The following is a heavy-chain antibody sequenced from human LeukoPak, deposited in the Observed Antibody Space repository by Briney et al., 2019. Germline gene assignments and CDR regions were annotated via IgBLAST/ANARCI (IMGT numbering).Heavy chain of an antibody. CDR2: INHSGST. Sequence: PSETLSLTCAVYGGSFSGYYWSWLRQPPGKGLEWIGEINHSGSTNYNPSLKSRVTISVVTSKNQFSLKLSYVTAADTAVYYCARGLGFCSGGSCSSRNWFDPWGQGTLVTVSS. CDR3: ARGLGFCSGGSCSSRNWFDP. CDR1: GGSFSGYY. D-gene: IGHD2-15*01. V-gene: IGHV4-34*01. J-gene: IGHJ5*02.